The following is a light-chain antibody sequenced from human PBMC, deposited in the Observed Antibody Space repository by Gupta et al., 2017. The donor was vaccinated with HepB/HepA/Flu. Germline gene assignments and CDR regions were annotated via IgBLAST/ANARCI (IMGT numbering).Light chain of an antibody. CDR3: QQSYSTPLT. Sequence: GDRVTITCRASQNISSYLNWYQQKPGKAPKLLIYEASSLQSGVPSRFSGSGSGTDFTLTISSLQPEDFATYYCQQSYSTPLTFGGGTKVEIK. CDR2: EAS. CDR1: QNISSY. J-gene: IGKJ4*01. V-gene: IGKV1-39*01.